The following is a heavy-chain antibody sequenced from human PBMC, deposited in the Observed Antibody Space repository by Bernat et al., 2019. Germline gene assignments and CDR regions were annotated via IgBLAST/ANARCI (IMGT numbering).Heavy chain of an antibody. CDR2: IYYSGST. V-gene: IGHV4-39*01. D-gene: IGHD5-24*01. CDR1: GGSISSSSYY. Sequence: QLQLQESGPGLVKPSETLSLTCTVSGGSISSSSYYWGWIRQPPGKGLEWIGSIYYSGSTYYNPSLKSRVTISVDTSKNQFSLKLSSVTAADTAVYYCASLQGWLQLGYFDYWGQGTLVTVSS. CDR3: ASLQGWLQLGYFDY. J-gene: IGHJ4*02.